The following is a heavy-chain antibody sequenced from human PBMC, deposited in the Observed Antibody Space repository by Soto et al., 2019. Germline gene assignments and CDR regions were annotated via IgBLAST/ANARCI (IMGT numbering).Heavy chain of an antibody. CDR1: GFVFKTYG. CDR3: APLVVAAAPFDH. V-gene: IGHV3-30*03. D-gene: IGHD2-15*01. J-gene: IGHJ4*02. CDR2: ISFGGNDK. Sequence: QVQLVESGGGVVQPGRSLRLSCVASGFVFKTYGMHWVRQAPGKGLEWVAFISFGGNDKSYAESVKGRFTISRDDPRNTLYLQMDSLGVEDTGVYYCAPLVVAAAPFDHWGQGTLVTVSS.